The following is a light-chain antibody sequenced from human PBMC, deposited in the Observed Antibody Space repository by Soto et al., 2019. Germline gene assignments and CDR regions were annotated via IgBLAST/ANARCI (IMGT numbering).Light chain of an antibody. V-gene: IGKV1-5*01. J-gene: IGKJ3*01. CDR2: DAS. CDR1: QTINRW. Sequence: DIQMTQSPSTLATSVGNRVTITCRASQTINRWLAWYQQKPGKAPKVLIYDASSLESGVPTRFSGSGSVTEFALNITRLQPYAFATYYCQQYDCNFGPGTKVDFK. CDR3: QQYDCN.